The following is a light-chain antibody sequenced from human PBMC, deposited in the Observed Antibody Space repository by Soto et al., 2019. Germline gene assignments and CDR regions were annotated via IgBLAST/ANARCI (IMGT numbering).Light chain of an antibody. CDR3: KSYAGSNTYV. CDR2: EVV. J-gene: IGLJ1*01. V-gene: IGLV2-8*01. Sequence: QSVLTHLPSASGSPGQSVTISCSGTKRDSGVYDVVSWYQHHPGNAPRLIIYEVVQRPSVVPDRFSGSKSGNTASLTVSGLQAADEADYFCKSYAGSNTYVFGSGTKVTVL. CDR1: KRDSGVYDV.